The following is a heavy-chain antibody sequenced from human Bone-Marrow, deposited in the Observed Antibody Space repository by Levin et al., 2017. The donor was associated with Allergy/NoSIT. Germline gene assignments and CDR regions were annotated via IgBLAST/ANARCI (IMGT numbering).Heavy chain of an antibody. CDR2: IYYSGST. CDR3: ARDYVWGSYRGLDDAFDI. Sequence: TSSETLSLTCTVSGGSISSYYWSWIRQPPGKGLEWIGYIYYSGSTNYNPSLKSRVTISVDTSKNQFSLKLSSVTAADTAVYYCARDYVWGSYRGLDDAFDIWGQGTMVTVSS. D-gene: IGHD3-16*02. V-gene: IGHV4-59*01. CDR1: GGSISSYY. J-gene: IGHJ3*02.